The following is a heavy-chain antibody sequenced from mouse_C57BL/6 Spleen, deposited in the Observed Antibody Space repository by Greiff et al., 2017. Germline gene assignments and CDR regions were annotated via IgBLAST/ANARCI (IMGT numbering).Heavy chain of an antibody. V-gene: IGHV1-82*01. CDR2: IYPGDGDT. D-gene: IGHD3-3*01. Sequence: QVQLQQSGPELVKPGASVKISCKASGYAFSSSWMNWVKQRPGKGLEWIGRIYPGDGDTNYNGKFKGKATLTADKSSSTAYMQLSSLTSEDSAVYFCARGDGYYYAMDDWGKGTSGTVSS. CDR1: GYAFSSSW. CDR3: ARGDGYYYAMDD. J-gene: IGHJ4*01.